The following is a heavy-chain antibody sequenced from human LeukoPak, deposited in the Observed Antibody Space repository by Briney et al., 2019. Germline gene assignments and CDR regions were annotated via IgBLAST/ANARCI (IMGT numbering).Heavy chain of an antibody. CDR3: AKEDYYGSGSYLGY. J-gene: IGHJ4*02. CDR1: GFTFSSYG. Sequence: GGSLRLSRAASGFTFSSYGMHWVRQAPGRGLEWVAVISYDGSNEYYADSVKGRFTISRDNSKNTVYMQMNSLRVEDTAVYYCAKEDYYGSGSYLGYWGQGTPVTVSS. CDR2: ISYDGSNE. D-gene: IGHD3-10*01. V-gene: IGHV3-30*18.